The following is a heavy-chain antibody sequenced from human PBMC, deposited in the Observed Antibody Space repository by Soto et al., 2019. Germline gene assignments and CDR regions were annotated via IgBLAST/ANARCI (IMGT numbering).Heavy chain of an antibody. V-gene: IGHV1-69*01. CDR3: ARDGDGNSLAY. J-gene: IGHJ4*02. CDR1: GGTFTTYT. D-gene: IGHD7-27*01. CDR2: IIPIFGAS. Sequence: QVQLVQSGPEVKKPGSSVKVSCKSSGGTFTTYTFSWVRQAPGQGLEWMAGIIPIFGASKSAQKYQDRVAITTDESTRTIYMELSSLRSDDTAVYYCARDGDGNSLAYWSQGTLVTVSS.